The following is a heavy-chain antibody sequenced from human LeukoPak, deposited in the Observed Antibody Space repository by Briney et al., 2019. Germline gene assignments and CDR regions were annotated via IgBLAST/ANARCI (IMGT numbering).Heavy chain of an antibody. J-gene: IGHJ4*02. D-gene: IGHD5-18*01. CDR1: GYTFTRYY. V-gene: IGHV1-2*02. CDR3: ARDPYSNYFDY. Sequence: ASVRVSFKPSGYTFTRYYMHWVRQAPGQGLEWMGWINPNNGGTNYAQKFQGRVTMTRDTSISTAYMELNRLRSDDTAVYYCARDPYSNYFDYWGQGTLVTVSS. CDR2: INPNNGGT.